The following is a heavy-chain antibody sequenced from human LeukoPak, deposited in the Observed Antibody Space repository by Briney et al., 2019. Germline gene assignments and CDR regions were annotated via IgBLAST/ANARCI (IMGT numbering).Heavy chain of an antibody. Sequence: SETLSLTCTVSGGSISSYYWSWIRQPPGKGLEWIGYIYYSGSTNYNPSLKSRVTISVDTSKSQFSLKLTSVTAADTAFYYCAKGLGTSRYYYYGMDVWGQGTTVTVSS. J-gene: IGHJ6*02. CDR1: GGSISSYY. D-gene: IGHD1-14*01. CDR2: IYYSGST. CDR3: AKGLGTSRYYYYGMDV. V-gene: IGHV4-59*01.